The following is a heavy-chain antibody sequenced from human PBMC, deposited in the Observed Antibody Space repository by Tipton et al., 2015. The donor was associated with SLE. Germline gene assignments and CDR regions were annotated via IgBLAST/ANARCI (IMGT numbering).Heavy chain of an antibody. CDR1: GFTFSSYE. J-gene: IGHJ4*02. D-gene: IGHD3-10*01. CDR3: AREGITMVRGVDY. V-gene: IGHV3-48*03. Sequence: SLRLSCAASGFTFSSYEMNWVRQAPGKGLEWVSYISSSGSTIYYADSVKGRFTISRDNAKNSLYLQMNSLRAEDTAVYYCAREGITMVRGVDYWGQGTLVTVSS. CDR2: ISSSGSTI.